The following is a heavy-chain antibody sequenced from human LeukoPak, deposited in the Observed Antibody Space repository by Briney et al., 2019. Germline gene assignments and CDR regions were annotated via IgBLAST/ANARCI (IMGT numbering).Heavy chain of an antibody. D-gene: IGHD3-22*01. CDR3: ARGNSSGYYYELGYYFGF. Sequence: GGSLRLSCVGSGFTFSNYAMSWVRQAPGKSLEWVASVSNVGSNTYHADSVKGRFIISRDRSKNTLTLQMYGLRADDTAVYYCARGNSSGYYYELGYYFGFWGQGALVTVS. CDR1: GFTFSNYA. J-gene: IGHJ4*02. CDR2: VSNVGSNT. V-gene: IGHV3-23*05.